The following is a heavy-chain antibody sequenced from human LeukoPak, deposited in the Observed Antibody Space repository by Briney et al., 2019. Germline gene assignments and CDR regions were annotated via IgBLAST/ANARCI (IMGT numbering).Heavy chain of an antibody. CDR3: ARDGHPYSSSWYGGGSYTYFDY. D-gene: IGHD6-13*01. CDR1: GYTFTSYG. CDR2: IGAYNGNT. J-gene: IGHJ4*02. V-gene: IGHV1-18*01. Sequence: GASVKVSCKASGYTFTSYGISWVRQAPGQGLEWMGWIGAYNGNTNYAQKLQGRVTMTTDTSTSTAYMELRSLRSDDTAVYYCARDGHPYSSSWYGGGSYTYFDYWGQGNLVTVSS.